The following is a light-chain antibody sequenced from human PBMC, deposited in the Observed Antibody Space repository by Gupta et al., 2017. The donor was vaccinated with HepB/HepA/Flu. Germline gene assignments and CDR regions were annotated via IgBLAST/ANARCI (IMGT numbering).Light chain of an antibody. J-gene: IGLJ2*01. CDR2: NSN. CDR3: AAGDDSLKGWV. Sequence: QSLLTQPPSASGTPGQRVTISCSGGSSNIGGRTVNWYQHFPGTAPKLLIYNSNQRLSEIPDRFSGSRSGTSASLAISGLQHEDEADYYCAAGDDSLKGWVFGGGTKLTVL. V-gene: IGLV1-44*01. CDR1: SSNIGGRT.